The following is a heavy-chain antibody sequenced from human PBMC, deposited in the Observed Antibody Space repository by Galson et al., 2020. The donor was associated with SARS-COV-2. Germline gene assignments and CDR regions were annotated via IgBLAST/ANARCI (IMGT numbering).Heavy chain of an antibody. D-gene: IGHD3-10*01. CDR2: IYHSWRT. CDR3: ARLPKVRGIIPPFVYFDF. V-gene: IGHV4-39*01. Sequence: ASETLSLTCIVSGGSITSNDYYWGWIRQPPGKGLEWIGTIYHSWRTYYNLSLKSRVTMSVDTSKNQFSLHLNSATAEDTAVYYCARLPKVRGIIPPFVYFDFWGQGTLFTVSS. J-gene: IGHJ4*02. CDR1: GGSITSNDYY.